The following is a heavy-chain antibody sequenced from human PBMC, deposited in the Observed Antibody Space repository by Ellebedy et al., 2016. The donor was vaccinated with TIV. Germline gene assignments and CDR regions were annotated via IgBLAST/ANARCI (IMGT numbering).Heavy chain of an antibody. CDR3: ARLATAAAAFDY. CDR1: SVSISSNNW. V-gene: IGHV4-4*02. J-gene: IGHJ4*02. Sequence: MPSETLSLTCAVSSVSISSNNWWSWVRQPPGKRLEWIGEIWHSGSTNYNPSLRSRVSISVDTSKNQFSLKLTSVTAADTAIYYCARLATAAAAFDYWGQGTLVTVSS. D-gene: IGHD2-2*01. CDR2: IWHSGST.